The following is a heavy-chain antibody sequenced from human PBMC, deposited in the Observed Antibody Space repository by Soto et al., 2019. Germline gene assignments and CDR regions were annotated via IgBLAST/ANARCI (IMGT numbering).Heavy chain of an antibody. D-gene: IGHD2-2*01. CDR1: GFTFSSYA. J-gene: IGHJ6*02. CDR2: ISYDGSNK. Sequence: GGSLRLSCAASGFTFSSYAMHWVRQAPGKGLEWVAVISYDGSNKYYADSVKGRFTISRDNSKNTLYLQMSSLRAEDTAVYYCARGYCSSTSCQENYYYYYGMDVWGQGTTVTVSS. V-gene: IGHV3-30-3*01. CDR3: ARGYCSSTSCQENYYYYYGMDV.